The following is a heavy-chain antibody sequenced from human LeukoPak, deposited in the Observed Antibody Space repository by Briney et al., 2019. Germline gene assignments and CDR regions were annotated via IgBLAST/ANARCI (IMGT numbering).Heavy chain of an antibody. CDR1: GYTFTSYY. Sequence: ASVKVSCKASGYTFTSYYMHWVRQAPGRGLEWMGIINPSGGSTTYAQKFQGRVTMTRDTSTSTVYMELSSLRSEDTAVYYCARDLSVDTGLVTWDYWGQGTLVTVSS. V-gene: IGHV1-46*01. CDR2: INPSGGST. D-gene: IGHD5-18*01. J-gene: IGHJ4*02. CDR3: ARDLSVDTGLVTWDY.